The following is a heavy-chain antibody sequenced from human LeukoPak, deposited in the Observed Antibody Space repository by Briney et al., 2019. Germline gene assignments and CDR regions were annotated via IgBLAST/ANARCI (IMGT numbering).Heavy chain of an antibody. CDR2: ISGSGGDT. V-gene: IGHV3-23*01. D-gene: IGHD2-15*01. CDR3: AKGRDCSAGNCYQWYVFYI. CDR1: GFTFSFNT. Sequence: GSLTLSLSAAGFTFSFNTFGWHRLAPGKGLEWVSAISGSGGDTYYAEFVKGRFTISRDNSKNTLYLQMNSLRAEDTAVHYCAKGRDCSAGNCYQWYVFYICRGATMLTVSS. J-gene: IGHJ3*02.